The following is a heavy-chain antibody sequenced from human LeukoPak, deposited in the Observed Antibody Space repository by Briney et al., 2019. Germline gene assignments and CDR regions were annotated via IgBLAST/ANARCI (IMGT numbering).Heavy chain of an antibody. CDR1: GFTFSSYA. CDR3: AKGHAVIVPSTRYIDY. V-gene: IGHV3-23*01. J-gene: IGHJ4*02. CDR2: IGRDGRNT. Sequence: GGSLRLSCAVSGFTFSSYAMSWVRQAPGKGLEWVSIIGRDGRNTHYADSVEGRFTISRDNSKSTLFLLVSSLRAEDTAVYYCAKGHAVIVPSTRYIDYWGQGTLVTVSS. D-gene: IGHD3-22*01.